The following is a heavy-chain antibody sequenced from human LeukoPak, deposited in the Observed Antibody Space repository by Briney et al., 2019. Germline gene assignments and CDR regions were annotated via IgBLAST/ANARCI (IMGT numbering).Heavy chain of an antibody. CDR3: AKGGYGGNSDYFDY. J-gene: IGHJ4*02. Sequence: PGGSLRLSCAASGFTFSSYGMHWVRQAPGKGLEWVAVISYDGSNKYYADSVKGRFTISRDNSKNTLYLQMNSLRAEDTAVYYCAKGGYGGNSDYFDYWGQGTLVTVSS. V-gene: IGHV3-30*18. D-gene: IGHD4-23*01. CDR2: ISYDGSNK. CDR1: GFTFSSYG.